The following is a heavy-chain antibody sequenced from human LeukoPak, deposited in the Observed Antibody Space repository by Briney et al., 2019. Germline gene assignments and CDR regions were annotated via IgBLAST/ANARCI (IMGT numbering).Heavy chain of an antibody. CDR1: GYSFTSYW. CDR3: ARGDPTGTTSFDP. V-gene: IGHV5-51*01. D-gene: IGHD1-1*01. J-gene: IGHJ5*02. CDR2: IYPSDSDT. Sequence: GESLKISCKASGYSFTSYWIVWVRQMPGKGLEWMGIIYPSDSDTRYSPSFQGQVTISADKSISTAYLQWSSLKASDTAMYYRARGDPTGTTSFDPWGQGTLVTVSS.